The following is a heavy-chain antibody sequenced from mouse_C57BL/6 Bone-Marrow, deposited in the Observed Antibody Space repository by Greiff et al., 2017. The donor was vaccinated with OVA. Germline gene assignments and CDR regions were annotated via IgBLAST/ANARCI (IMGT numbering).Heavy chain of an antibody. CDR1: GFTFSDYY. D-gene: IGHD2-5*01. CDR3: ARRDYSILYAMDY. V-gene: IGHV5-12*01. J-gene: IGHJ4*01. CDR2: ISNGGGST. Sequence: EVQRVESGGGLVQPGGSLKLSCAASGFTFSDYYMYWVRQTPEKRLEWVAYISNGGGSTYYPDTVKGRFTIARDNAKNTLYLQMSRLKSEDTAMYYCARRDYSILYAMDYWGQGTSVTVSS.